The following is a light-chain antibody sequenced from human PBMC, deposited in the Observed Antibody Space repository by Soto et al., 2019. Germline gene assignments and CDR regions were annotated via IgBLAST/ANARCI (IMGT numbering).Light chain of an antibody. CDR2: AAS. CDR1: QGISNN. CDR3: QKYNCAPLT. Sequence: DIQMTQSPSSLSASVGDRVTITCRASQGISNNLAWYQQKPAKVPKLLIYAASTLQSGVPSRFSGSGSGTDFTLTISSLHPEVVANYCWQKYNCAPLTFGGGTKVEIK. J-gene: IGKJ4*01. V-gene: IGKV1-27*01.